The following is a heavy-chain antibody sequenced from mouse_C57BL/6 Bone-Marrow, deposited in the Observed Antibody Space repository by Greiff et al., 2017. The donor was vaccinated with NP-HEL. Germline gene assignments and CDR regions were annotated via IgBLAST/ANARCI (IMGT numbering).Heavy chain of an antibody. CDR2: IDPSDSET. V-gene: IGHV1-52*01. D-gene: IGHD2-4*01. CDR3: ASDLDDYDRGFAY. CDR1: GYTFTSYW. J-gene: IGHJ3*01. Sequence: VQLQQPGAELVRPGSSVKLSCKASGYTFTSYWMHWVKQRPIQGLEWIGNIDPSDSETHYNQKFKDKATLTVDKSSSTAYMQLSSLTSEDSAVYYCASDLDDYDRGFAYWGQGTLVTVSA.